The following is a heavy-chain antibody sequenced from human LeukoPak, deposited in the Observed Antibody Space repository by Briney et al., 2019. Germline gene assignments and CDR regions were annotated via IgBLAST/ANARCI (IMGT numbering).Heavy chain of an antibody. CDR2: INHSGAT. Sequence: SETLSLTCAVYGGSFSGYYWSWVRQPPGKGLEWIGDINHSGATNYNPSLKSRVTISVDTSKNQFSLSLSSVSAADTAVYYCARGPGALYHYMDVWAKGTSVTVSS. J-gene: IGHJ6*03. V-gene: IGHV4-34*01. D-gene: IGHD1-14*01. CDR1: GGSFSGYY. CDR3: ARGPGALYHYMDV.